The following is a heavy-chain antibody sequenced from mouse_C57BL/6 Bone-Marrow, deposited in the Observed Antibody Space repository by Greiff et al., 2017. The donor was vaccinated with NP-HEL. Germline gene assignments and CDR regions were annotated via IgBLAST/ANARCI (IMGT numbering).Heavy chain of an antibody. CDR2: IDPENGDT. Sequence: VQLQQSGAELVRPGASVKLSCTASGFNIKDDYMHWVKQRPEQGLEWIGWIDPENGDTEYASKFQGKATITADTSSNTAYLQLSSLTSEDTAVYYCTTCYGFYAMDYWGQGTSVTVSS. V-gene: IGHV14-4*01. J-gene: IGHJ4*01. CDR1: GFNIKDDY. D-gene: IGHD1-2*01. CDR3: TTCYGFYAMDY.